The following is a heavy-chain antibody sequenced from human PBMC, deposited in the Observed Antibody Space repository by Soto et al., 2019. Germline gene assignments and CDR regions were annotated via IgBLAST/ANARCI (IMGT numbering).Heavy chain of an antibody. D-gene: IGHD3-22*01. CDR1: GFIFSDHY. V-gene: IGHV3-72*01. CDR2: TRNKARSYTT. Sequence: EVQLVESGGGLVQPGGSLRLSCAASGFIFSDHYMEWVRQAPGKGLEWVGRTRNKARSYTTEYAASVKGSFTISRDHSKNSMYLEMNSLKTEDTAVYYCGRVYYYDSSGYYVDYWGQGTLVTVSS. J-gene: IGHJ4*02. CDR3: GRVYYYDSSGYYVDY.